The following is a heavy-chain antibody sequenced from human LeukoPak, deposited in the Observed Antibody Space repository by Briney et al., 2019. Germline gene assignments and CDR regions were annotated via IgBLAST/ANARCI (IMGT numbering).Heavy chain of an antibody. J-gene: IGHJ4*02. CDR3: ARARDYSNYERFDY. D-gene: IGHD4-11*01. CDR1: GFTFSSNA. Sequence: GGSLRLSCGASGFTFSSNAMNWVRQAPGKGLEWVSAVTGSGFTTYYADSVKGRFTISRDNSKSTLYLQMNSLRAEDTAVYYCARARDYSNYERFDYWGQGTLVTVSS. CDR2: VTGSGFTT. V-gene: IGHV3-23*01.